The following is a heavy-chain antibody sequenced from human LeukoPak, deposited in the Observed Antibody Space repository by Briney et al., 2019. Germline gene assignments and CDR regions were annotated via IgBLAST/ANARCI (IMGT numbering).Heavy chain of an antibody. Sequence: SETLSLTCAVYGGSFSGYYWSWIRQPPGKGLEWIGEINHSGSTNYNPSLKSRVTISVDTSKNQFSLKLSSVTAADTAVYYCARGAPSWIAAADYYYGMDVWGQGTTVTVSS. CDR3: ARGAPSWIAAADYYYGMDV. D-gene: IGHD6-13*01. CDR2: INHSGST. CDR1: GGSFSGYY. V-gene: IGHV4-34*01. J-gene: IGHJ6*02.